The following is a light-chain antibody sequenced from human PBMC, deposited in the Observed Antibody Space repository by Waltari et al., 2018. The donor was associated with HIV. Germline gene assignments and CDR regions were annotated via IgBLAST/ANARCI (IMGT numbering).Light chain of an antibody. Sequence: DIQLTQSPSSLSASVGNRVTITCRASQGINNYLNWYQQKPGKAPKLVIYDASILDTGVPATFSGRGFGTNFTLSISNLQPEDVATYYCQQYTNVPLTFGGGTKVEIK. CDR2: DAS. J-gene: IGKJ4*01. CDR1: QGINNY. V-gene: IGKV1-33*01. CDR3: QQYTNVPLT.